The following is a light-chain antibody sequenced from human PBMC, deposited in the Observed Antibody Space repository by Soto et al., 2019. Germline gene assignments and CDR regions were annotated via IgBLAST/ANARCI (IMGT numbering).Light chain of an antibody. J-gene: IGLJ3*02. CDR3: AAWDDRLNGGV. CDR1: SSNIGSNT. CDR2: SNN. V-gene: IGLV1-44*01. Sequence: QSVLTQPPSASGTPGPRVTISCSGSSSNIGSNTVNWYQQLPGPAPKLLIYSNNQRPSGVPDRFSGSKSGTSASLAISGLQSEDEAYYYCAAWDDRLNGGVFGGGTTLTVL.